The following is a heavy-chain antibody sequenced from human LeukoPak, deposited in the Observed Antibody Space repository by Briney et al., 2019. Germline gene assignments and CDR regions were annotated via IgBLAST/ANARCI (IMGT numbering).Heavy chain of an antibody. V-gene: IGHV3-48*03. D-gene: IGHD3-10*01. CDR1: GFTFSSYA. Sequence: GGSLRLSCAASGFTFSSYAMSWVRQAPGKGLEWVSYISSSGTTTYYAASVKGRFTISRDTAKNSLYLQMNSLRAEDTAVYYCARGYGSGSSHIDYWGQGTLVTVSS. J-gene: IGHJ4*02. CDR2: ISSSGTTT. CDR3: ARGYGSGSSHIDY.